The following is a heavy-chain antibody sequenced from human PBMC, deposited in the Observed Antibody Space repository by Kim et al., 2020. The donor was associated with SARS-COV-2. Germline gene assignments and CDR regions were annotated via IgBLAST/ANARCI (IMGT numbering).Heavy chain of an antibody. Sequence: APVKGRFTISRDDSKNTLYLQMNSLKTEDTAVYYCTTDSDFWSGYPSFDYWGQGTLVTVSS. V-gene: IGHV3-15*01. CDR3: TTDSDFWSGYPSFDY. D-gene: IGHD3-3*01. J-gene: IGHJ4*02.